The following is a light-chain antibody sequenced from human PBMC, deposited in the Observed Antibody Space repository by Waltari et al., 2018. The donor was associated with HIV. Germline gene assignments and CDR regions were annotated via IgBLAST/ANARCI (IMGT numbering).Light chain of an antibody. CDR2: DTK. V-gene: IGLV7-46*01. CDR1: TGAVTSGHY. CDR3: LLSYSGGPWV. Sequence: QAVVTQEPSLTVSPGDTVTLTCASSTGAVTSGHYPYWFQQKPGQAPTTVIYDTKNKPSWTPARFSGSLVGDKAALTLSGAQPEDEADYYCLLSYSGGPWVFGGGTKLTVL. J-gene: IGLJ3*02.